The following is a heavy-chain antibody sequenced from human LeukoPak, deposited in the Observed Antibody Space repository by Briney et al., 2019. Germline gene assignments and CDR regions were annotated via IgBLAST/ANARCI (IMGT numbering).Heavy chain of an antibody. CDR1: GFSLSTSGVG. CDR3: ALSGGPDIVVVPAAPNWFDP. Sequence: SGPTLVKPTQTLTLTFTFSGFSLSTSGVGVGWIRQPPGKALEWLALIYWNDDKRYSPSLKSRLTITKDTSKNQVVLTMTNMDPVDTATYYCALSGGPDIVVVPAAPNWFDPWGQGTLVTVSS. J-gene: IGHJ5*02. D-gene: IGHD2-2*01. V-gene: IGHV2-5*01. CDR2: IYWNDDK.